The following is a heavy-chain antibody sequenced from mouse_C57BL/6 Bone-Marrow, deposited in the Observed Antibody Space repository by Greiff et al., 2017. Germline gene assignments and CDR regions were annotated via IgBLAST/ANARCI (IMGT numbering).Heavy chain of an antibody. Sequence: QVQLQQPGAELVKPGASVKLSCKASGYTFTSYWMHWVKQRPGQGLEWIGMINPNSGSTNYNEKFKSKATLTVDKSSSTAYMQLSSLTSEDSAVYYGARRRCYGSYWYFDVWGRGTAVTVSS. CDR1: GYTFTSYW. V-gene: IGHV1-64*01. D-gene: IGHD1-1*01. CDR3: ARRRCYGSYWYFDV. J-gene: IGHJ1*03. CDR2: INPNSGST.